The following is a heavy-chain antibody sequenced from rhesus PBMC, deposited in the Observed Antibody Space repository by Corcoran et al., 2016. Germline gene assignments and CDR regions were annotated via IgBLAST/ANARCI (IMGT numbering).Heavy chain of an antibody. CDR2: IYCKSEST. J-gene: IGHJ4*01. CDR3: ARDPDWGDYHPFDY. Sequence: QVQLQESGPGVVQPSETLSLPLAVSGGTISSGYSSWRRIRQPPVKGLEWMGGIYCKSESTNYNPSLKSRVTISKDTSKNQFSLKLSSVTATDTAVYYCARDPDWGDYHPFDYWGQGVLVTVSS. CDR1: GGTISSGYSS. D-gene: IGHD3-34*01. V-gene: IGHV4S12*01.